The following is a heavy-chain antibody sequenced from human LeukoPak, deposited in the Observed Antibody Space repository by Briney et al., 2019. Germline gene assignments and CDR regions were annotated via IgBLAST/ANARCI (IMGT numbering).Heavy chain of an antibody. CDR2: IYNNGNT. V-gene: IGHV4-30-2*01. CDR1: GGSISSYS. J-gene: IGHJ4*02. Sequence: SETLSLTCTVSGGSISSYSWSWIRQPPGKGLEWIGYIYNNGNTYYNPSLKSRVTISIDRSKNQFSLKLNSVTAADTAVYYCARGAPGGFQFHHWGLGSLVTVSS. D-gene: IGHD3-10*01. CDR3: ARGAPGGFQFHH.